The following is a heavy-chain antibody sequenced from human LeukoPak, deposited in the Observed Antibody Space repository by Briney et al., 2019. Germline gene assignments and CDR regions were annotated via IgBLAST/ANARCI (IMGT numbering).Heavy chain of an antibody. J-gene: IGHJ4*02. D-gene: IGHD3-3*01. V-gene: IGHV1-69*13. CDR2: IIPIFGPA. CDR1: GGTFSSYA. CDR3: AREGTIFGVVKSFDY. Sequence: SVKVFCKASGGTFSSYAISCVRQAPGQGLEWMGGIIPIFGPANYAQKLKCRVTITADESTSTAYMELSSLRSEDTAVYYCAREGTIFGVVKSFDYWGQGTLVTVSS.